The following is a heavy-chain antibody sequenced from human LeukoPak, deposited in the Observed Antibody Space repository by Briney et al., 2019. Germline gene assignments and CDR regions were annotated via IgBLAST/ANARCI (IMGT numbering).Heavy chain of an antibody. CDR3: ARAKGIAAAGTGY. J-gene: IGHJ4*02. CDR1: GGSISSYY. Sequence: SENLSLTCTVSGGSISSYYWSWIRQPPGKGLEWIGEINHSGSTNYNPSLKSLVTISVDTSKNQFSLKLSSVTAADTAVYYCARAKGIAAAGTGYWGQGTLVTVSS. CDR2: INHSGST. D-gene: IGHD6-13*01. V-gene: IGHV4-34*01.